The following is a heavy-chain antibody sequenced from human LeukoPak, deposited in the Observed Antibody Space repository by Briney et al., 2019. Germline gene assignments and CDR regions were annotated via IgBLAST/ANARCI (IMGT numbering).Heavy chain of an antibody. CDR1: GYTSTSYG. J-gene: IGHJ5*02. CDR3: ARVAAVLRTNWFDP. Sequence: ASVKVSCKASGYTSTSYGISWVRQAPGQGLEWMGWISAYNGNTNYAQKLQGRVTMTTDTSTSTAYMELRSLRSDDTAVYYCARVAAVLRTNWFDPWGQGTLVTVSS. CDR2: ISAYNGNT. V-gene: IGHV1-18*01. D-gene: IGHD2-8*01.